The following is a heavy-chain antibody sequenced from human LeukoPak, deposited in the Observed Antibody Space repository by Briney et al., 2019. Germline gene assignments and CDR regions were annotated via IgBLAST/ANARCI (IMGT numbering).Heavy chain of an antibody. Sequence: SETLSLTCAVSGGSISSNNWWSWVRQPPGKGLEWIGEIYHSGSTNYNPSLKSRVTISVDKSKNQFSLKLSTVTAADTAVYYCAREAARLGGSDYWGQGTLVTVSS. CDR1: GGSISSNNW. CDR2: IYHSGST. V-gene: IGHV4-4*02. J-gene: IGHJ4*02. D-gene: IGHD6-6*01. CDR3: AREAARLGGSDY.